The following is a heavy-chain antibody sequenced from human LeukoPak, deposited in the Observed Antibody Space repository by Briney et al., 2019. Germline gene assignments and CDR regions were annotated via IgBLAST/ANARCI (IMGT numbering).Heavy chain of an antibody. CDR1: GFTFGDYA. D-gene: IGHD6-13*01. CDR3: TRDLVHSSSWYGYYYYYMDV. CDR2: IRSKAYGGTT. V-gene: IGHV3-49*04. Sequence: GGSLRLSCTASGFTFGDYAMSWVRQAPGKGLEGVGFIRSKAYGGTTEYAASVKGRFTISRDDSKSIAYLQMNSLKTEDTAVYYCTRDLVHSSSWYGYYYYYMDVWGKGTTVTISS. J-gene: IGHJ6*03.